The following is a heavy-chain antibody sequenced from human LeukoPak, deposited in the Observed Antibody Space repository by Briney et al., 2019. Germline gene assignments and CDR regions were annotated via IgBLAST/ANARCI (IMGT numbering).Heavy chain of an antibody. CDR3: AKARGSSVYEQFDY. CDR1: GFAFSTYS. J-gene: IGHJ4*02. Sequence: GGSLRLSCAASGFAFSTYSMTWVRQPPEKGLQWVSTISTSGRATYYADSVEGRFTISRDNPKNTLYLQMNSLRADDTAVYYCAKARGSSVYEQFDYWGQGTQVTVSP. V-gene: IGHV3-23*01. D-gene: IGHD5/OR15-5a*01. CDR2: ISTSGRAT.